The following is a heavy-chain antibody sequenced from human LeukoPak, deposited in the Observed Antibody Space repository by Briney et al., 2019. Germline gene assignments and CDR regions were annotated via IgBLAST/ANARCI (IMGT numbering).Heavy chain of an antibody. D-gene: IGHD3-22*01. V-gene: IGHV4-61*02. J-gene: IGHJ4*02. CDR2: IYTSAST. Sequence: PSETLSLTCTVSGGSISSGSYYWSWIRPPAGKGLEWIGRIYTSASTNYNPSLKSRVTISVDTSKNQFSLKLRSVTAADTAVDYCARVRSVPRYDSSGYQLGYFDCWGQGTLVTVSS. CDR1: GGSISSGSYY. CDR3: ARVRSVPRYDSSGYQLGYFDC.